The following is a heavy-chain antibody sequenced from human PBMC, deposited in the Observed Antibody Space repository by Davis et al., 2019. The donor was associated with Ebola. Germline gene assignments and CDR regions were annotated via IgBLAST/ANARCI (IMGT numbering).Heavy chain of an antibody. D-gene: IGHD6-6*01. CDR2: IIPILGIA. J-gene: IGHJ6*02. V-gene: IGHV1-69*04. CDR1: GYSFSHYA. CDR3: ARDYLDSSSSARGYYYYYGMDV. Sequence: AASVKVSCKASGYSFSHYAISWVRQAPGQGLEWMGRIIPILGIANYAQKFQGRVTITADKSTSTAYMELSSLRSEDTAVYYCARDYLDSSSSARGYYYYYGMDVWGQGTTVTVSS.